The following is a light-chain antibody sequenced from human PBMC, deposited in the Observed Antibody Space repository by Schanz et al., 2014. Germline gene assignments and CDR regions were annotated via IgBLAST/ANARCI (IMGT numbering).Light chain of an antibody. Sequence: QSVLTQPPSVSGAPGQRVTISCTGSSSNIGARFDVHWYQQLPGTAPKLLIYGYDNRPSGVPDRFSGSRSGTSASLAIAGLQAEDEADYYCQSYDSSLSVMFGGGTKLTVL. J-gene: IGLJ3*02. CDR1: SSNIGARFD. V-gene: IGLV1-40*01. CDR2: GYD. CDR3: QSYDSSLSVM.